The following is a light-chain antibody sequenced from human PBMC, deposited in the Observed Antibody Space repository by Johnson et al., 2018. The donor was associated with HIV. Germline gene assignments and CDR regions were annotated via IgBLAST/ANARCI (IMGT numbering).Light chain of an antibody. CDR3: GTWDSSLSAYV. J-gene: IGLJ1*01. CDR2: DNN. V-gene: IGLV1-51*01. Sequence: QSVLTQPPSVSAAPGQKVTISCSGSSSNIGRNYVSWYQQLPGTAPKLLIFDNNKRPSGIPDRFSASKSGTSATLGLTGLQTGDHADYYCGTWDSSLSAYVVGTGTKVTGL. CDR1: SSNIGRNY.